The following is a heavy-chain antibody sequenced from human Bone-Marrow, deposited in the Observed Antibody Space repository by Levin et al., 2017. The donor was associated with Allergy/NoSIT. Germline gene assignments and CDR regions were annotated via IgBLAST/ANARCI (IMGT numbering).Heavy chain of an antibody. CDR3: AKPMTVGHWYFDL. J-gene: IGHJ2*01. CDR2: ASGTTDST. D-gene: IGHD4/OR15-4a*01. V-gene: IGHV3-23*01. Sequence: PGGSRRLSCAASGFTFNNYVMSWVRQAPGKGLEWVSAASGTTDSTYYADSVKGRFTISRDNSKNTLHLRMSSLRAEDTAVYYCAKPMTVGHWYFDLWGRGTLVTVSS. CDR1: GFTFNNYV.